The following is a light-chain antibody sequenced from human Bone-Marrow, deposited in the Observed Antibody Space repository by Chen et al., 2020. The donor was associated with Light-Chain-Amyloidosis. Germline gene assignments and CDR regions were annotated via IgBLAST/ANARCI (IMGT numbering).Light chain of an antibody. V-gene: IGKV1-39*01. CDR3: LQTFNPPLT. J-gene: IGKJ4*01. Sequence: DIQMTQPPPSLSASVGDRVSVTCRASQNIMSYLHWYQQMPGKAPKLLIYAVSHLQNGVPSRFSGSASGTDFTLTISSLQPEDFATYFCLQTFNPPLTFGGGTKVEIK. CDR2: AVS. CDR1: QNIMSY.